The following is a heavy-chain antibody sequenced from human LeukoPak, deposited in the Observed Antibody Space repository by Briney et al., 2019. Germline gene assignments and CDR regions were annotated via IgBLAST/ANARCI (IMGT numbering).Heavy chain of an antibody. V-gene: IGHV3-33*01. CDR2: IWYDGSNK. CDR1: GFTFSSYG. Sequence: PGGSLRLSCAASGFTFSSYGMHWVRQAPGKGLEWVAVIWYDGSNKYYADSVKGRFTISRDNSKNTLYLQMNSLRAEDTAVYYCARSRDIVATTFDYWGQGTPVTVSS. CDR3: ARSRDIVATTFDY. J-gene: IGHJ4*02. D-gene: IGHD5-12*01.